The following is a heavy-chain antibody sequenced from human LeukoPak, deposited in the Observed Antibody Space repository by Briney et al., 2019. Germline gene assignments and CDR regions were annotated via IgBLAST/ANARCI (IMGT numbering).Heavy chain of an antibody. CDR2: INHSGST. Sequence: SQTLSLTCAVYGGSFSGYYWSWIRQPPGKGLEWIGEINHSGSTNYNPSLKSRVTISVDTSKNQFSLKLSSVTAADTAVYYCASDTDWGQGTLVTVSS. D-gene: IGHD3-22*01. CDR3: ASDTD. V-gene: IGHV4-34*01. J-gene: IGHJ4*02. CDR1: GGSFSGYY.